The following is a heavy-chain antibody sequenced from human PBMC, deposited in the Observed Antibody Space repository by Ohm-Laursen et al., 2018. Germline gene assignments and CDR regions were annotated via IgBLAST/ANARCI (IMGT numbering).Heavy chain of an antibody. Sequence: SLRLSCAASGFTFSSYSMNWVRQAPGKGLEWVSGISWNSGSIGYADSVKGRFTISRDNAKNSLYLQMNSLRAEDTALYYCAKDIGGGPYYGMDVWGQGTTVTVSS. J-gene: IGHJ6*02. D-gene: IGHD3-10*01. CDR3: AKDIGGGPYYGMDV. CDR1: GFTFSSYS. V-gene: IGHV3-9*01. CDR2: ISWNSGSI.